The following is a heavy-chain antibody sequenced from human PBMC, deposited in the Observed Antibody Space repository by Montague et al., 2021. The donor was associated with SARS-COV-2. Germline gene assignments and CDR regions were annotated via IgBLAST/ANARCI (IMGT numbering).Heavy chain of an antibody. CDR2: TYYRSKWYT. Sequence: CAISGDSVSSNTAAWNWIRQSPSRGLEWLGRTYYRSKWYTDYAVSMQSLVTINPDTSKNQFSLHVNSVTPEDTAVYYCARDSEYSIDFWGHGPLVTVSS. CDR1: GDSVSSNTAA. CDR3: ARDSEYSIDF. D-gene: IGHD6-6*01. V-gene: IGHV6-1*01. J-gene: IGHJ3*01.